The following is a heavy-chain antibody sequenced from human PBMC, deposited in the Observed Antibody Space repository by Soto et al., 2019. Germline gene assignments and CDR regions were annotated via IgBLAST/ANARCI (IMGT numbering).Heavy chain of an antibody. CDR1: GGSVNSGSYY. CDR3: ARETLVVAGSGIFDY. J-gene: IGHJ4*02. CDR2: IYYSGTT. V-gene: IGHV4-61*01. Sequence: QVQLQESGPGLAKPSETLSLTCTVSGGSVNSGSYYWSWIRQPPGRGLEWIGYIYYSGTTNYNPSLKSRVTVSVDTSKNQFSLKLRSVTAADTAVYFCARETLVVAGSGIFDYWGQGTLVTVSS. D-gene: IGHD6-19*01.